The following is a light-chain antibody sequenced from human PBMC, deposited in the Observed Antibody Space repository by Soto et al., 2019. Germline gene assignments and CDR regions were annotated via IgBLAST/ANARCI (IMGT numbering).Light chain of an antibody. J-gene: IGKJ4*01. CDR1: RNILHSNGYNY. V-gene: IGKV2-28*01. CDR3: MQALQTPLT. CDR2: LGS. Sequence: EIVMTQSPLSLPVTRGWPASISWRSSRNILHSNGYNYLDWYLQKPGQSPQLLIYLGSNRSSGVPDRFSGSGSGTDFTLKISRVEAEDVGVYYCMQALQTPLTFGGGTKVDIK.